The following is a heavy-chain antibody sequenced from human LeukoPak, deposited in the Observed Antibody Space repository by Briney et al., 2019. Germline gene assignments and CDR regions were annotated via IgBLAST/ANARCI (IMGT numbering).Heavy chain of an antibody. V-gene: IGHV3-21*01. CDR3: ARDGCSGGSCYYYYGMDV. D-gene: IGHD2-15*01. Sequence: PGGSLRLSCAASGFTFSSYSMNWVRQAPGKGLEWVSSISSSSSYIYYADSVKGRFTISRVNAKNSLYLQMNSLRAEDTAVYYCARDGCSGGSCYYYYGMDVWGQGTTVTVSS. CDR1: GFTFSSYS. J-gene: IGHJ6*02. CDR2: ISSSSSYI.